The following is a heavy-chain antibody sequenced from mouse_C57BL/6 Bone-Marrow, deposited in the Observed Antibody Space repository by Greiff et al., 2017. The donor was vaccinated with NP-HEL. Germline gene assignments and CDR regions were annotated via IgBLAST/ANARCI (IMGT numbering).Heavy chain of an antibody. CDR2: INPGSGGT. CDR3: ARWGAYYGSSCWYFDV. CDR1: GYAFTNYL. D-gene: IGHD1-1*01. Sequence: QLQQSGAELVRPGTSVKVSCKASGYAFTNYLIEWVKQRPGQGLEWIGVINPGSGGTNYNEKFKGKATLTADKSSSTAYMQLSSLTSEDSAVYFCARWGAYYGSSCWYFDVWGTGTTVTVSS. V-gene: IGHV1-54*01. J-gene: IGHJ1*03.